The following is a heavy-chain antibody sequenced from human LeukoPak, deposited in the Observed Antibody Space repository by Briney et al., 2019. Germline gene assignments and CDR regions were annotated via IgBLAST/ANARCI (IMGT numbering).Heavy chain of an antibody. V-gene: IGHV3-66*01. J-gene: IGHJ4*02. D-gene: IGHD4-23*01. CDR2: IYSGGST. CDR3: AREIHGGNTGVFDY. Sequence: PGGSLRLSCAASGFSFSPYSMNWVRQAPRKGLEWVSFIYSGGSTYYADSVKGRFTISRDNSKNTLYLQMNSLRAEDTAVYYCAREIHGGNTGVFDYWGQGTLVTVSS. CDR1: GFSFSPYS.